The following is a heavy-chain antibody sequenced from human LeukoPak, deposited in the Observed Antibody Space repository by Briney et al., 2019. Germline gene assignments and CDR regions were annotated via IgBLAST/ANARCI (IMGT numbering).Heavy chain of an antibody. V-gene: IGHV3-7*01. CDR1: GFTFSSYA. CDR2: INQEGSEK. Sequence: GGSLRLSCAASGFTFSSYAMTWVRQAPGKGPEWVANINQEGSEKYYGDSVKGRFTISRDNAKNTLYLEMNSLRAEDTAVYYCARVRFLEWSDYWGQGTLVTVSS. CDR3: ARVRFLEWSDY. D-gene: IGHD3-3*01. J-gene: IGHJ4*02.